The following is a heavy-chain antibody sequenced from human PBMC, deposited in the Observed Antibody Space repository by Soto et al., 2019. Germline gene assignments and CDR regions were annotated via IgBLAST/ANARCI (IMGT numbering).Heavy chain of an antibody. CDR3: ASGGIAAAGRYYYYGMDV. J-gene: IGHJ6*02. CDR2: IWYDGSNK. Sequence: QVQLVESGGGVVQPGRSLRLSCAASGFTFSSYGMHWVRQAPGKGLEWVAVIWYDGSNKYYADSVKGRFTISRDNSKNTXXLQMNSLRAEDTAVYYCASGGIAAAGRYYYYGMDVWGQGTTVTVSS. D-gene: IGHD6-13*01. V-gene: IGHV3-33*01. CDR1: GFTFSSYG.